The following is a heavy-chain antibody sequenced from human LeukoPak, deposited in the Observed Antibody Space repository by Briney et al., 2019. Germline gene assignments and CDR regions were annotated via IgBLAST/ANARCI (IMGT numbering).Heavy chain of an antibody. CDR1: GGSISSGGYY. J-gene: IGHJ4*02. Sequence: SETLSLTCIVSGGSISSGGYYWSWIRQHPGTGLEWIGYINYSGSTYYNPSLKSRVTISVDTSKNQFSLKLSSVTAADTAVYYCARHVVVVAATPSYYFDYWGQGTLATVSS. CDR3: ARHVVVVAATPSYYFDY. D-gene: IGHD2-15*01. V-gene: IGHV4-39*01. CDR2: INYSGST.